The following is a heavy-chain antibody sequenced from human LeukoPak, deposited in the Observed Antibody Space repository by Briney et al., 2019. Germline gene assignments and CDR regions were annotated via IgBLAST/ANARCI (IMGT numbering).Heavy chain of an antibody. V-gene: IGHV4-59*01. Sequence: SETLSLTCTVSGGSISSYYWSWIRQPPGKGLEWIGYIYYSGSTNYNPSLKSRVTISVDTSKNQFSLKLSSVTAADTAVYYCARDPGDSSGQIDYWGQGTLVTVSS. CDR1: GGSISSYY. CDR2: IYYSGST. D-gene: IGHD3-22*01. J-gene: IGHJ4*02. CDR3: ARDPGDSSGQIDY.